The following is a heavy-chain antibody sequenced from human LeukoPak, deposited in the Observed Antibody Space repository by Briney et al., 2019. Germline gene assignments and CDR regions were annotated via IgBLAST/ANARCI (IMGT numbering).Heavy chain of an antibody. J-gene: IGHJ4*02. CDR1: GFTFSSYS. CDR3: ARCDFWSGYYSFDY. Sequence: PGGSLRLSXAASGFTFSSYSMNWIRQAPGKGLEWVSSISSSSSYIYYADSVKGRFTISRDNAKNSLYLQMNSLRAEDTAVYYCARCDFWSGYYSFDYWGQGTLVTVSS. CDR2: ISSSSSYI. V-gene: IGHV3-21*01. D-gene: IGHD3-3*01.